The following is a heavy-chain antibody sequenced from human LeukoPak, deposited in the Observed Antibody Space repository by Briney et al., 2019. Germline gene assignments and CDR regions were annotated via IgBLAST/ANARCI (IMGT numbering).Heavy chain of an antibody. CDR1: GGSISSYY. Sequence: SETLSLTCTVSGGSISSYYWSWIRQPPGKGLEWIGYIYYSGSTNYSPSLKSRVTISVDTSKNQFSLKLSSVTAADTAVYYCARDTRGYSSGWSNWFDPWGQGTLVTVSS. D-gene: IGHD6-19*01. V-gene: IGHV4-59*01. CDR3: ARDTRGYSSGWSNWFDP. J-gene: IGHJ5*02. CDR2: IYYSGST.